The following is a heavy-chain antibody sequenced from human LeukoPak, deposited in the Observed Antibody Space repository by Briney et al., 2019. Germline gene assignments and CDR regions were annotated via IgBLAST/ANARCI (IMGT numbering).Heavy chain of an antibody. V-gene: IGHV5-51*01. D-gene: IGHD3-10*01. CDR2: IYPGDSDT. J-gene: IGHJ4*02. Sequence: GESLKISCKGSGYSFTTSWIGWVRQMPGKGLEWMGIIYPGDSDTRYSPSFQGQVTISADKSISTAYLQWSSLRASDTAMYYCARAYMVRGAPFDYWGQGTLVTVSS. CDR3: ARAYMVRGAPFDY. CDR1: GYSFTTSW.